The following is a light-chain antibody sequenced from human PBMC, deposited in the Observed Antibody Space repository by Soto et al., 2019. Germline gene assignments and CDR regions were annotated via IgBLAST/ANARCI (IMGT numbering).Light chain of an antibody. V-gene: IGKV1-39*01. CDR2: GTS. Sequence: DIQMTQSPPSLSASVGDRVTLTCRASQSISKYLNWYQVKSGKGPKLLIYGTSTLQSGVPSRFSGSGSGTHFTLTISNLQPEDFAVYYCQQGYSPLLTFGGGTRVEIK. CDR1: QSISKY. J-gene: IGKJ4*01. CDR3: QQGYSPLLT.